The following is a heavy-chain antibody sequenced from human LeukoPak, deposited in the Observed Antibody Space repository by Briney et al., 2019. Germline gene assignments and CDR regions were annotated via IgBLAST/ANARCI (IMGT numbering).Heavy chain of an antibody. CDR2: ISYDGSNK. D-gene: IGHD3-3*01. J-gene: IGHJ6*02. CDR3: AREGLWGVVLYYYYGMDV. CDR1: GFTYSSYA. V-gene: IGHV3-30-3*01. Sequence: PGRSLRLSCAASGFTYSSYAMHWVRQAPGKGLEWVAVISYDGSNKYYADSVKGRFTISRDNSKNTLYLQMNSLRAEDTAVYYCAREGLWGVVLYYYYGMDVWGQGTTVTVSS.